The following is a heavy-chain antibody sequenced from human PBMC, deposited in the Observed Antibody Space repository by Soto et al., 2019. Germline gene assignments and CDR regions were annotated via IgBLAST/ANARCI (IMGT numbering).Heavy chain of an antibody. D-gene: IGHD1-1*01. Sequence: ASVKVSCKASGYTFTGYYMHWVRQAPGQGLEWMGWINPNSGGTNYAQKFQGWVTMTRDTSISTAYMELSRLRSDDTAVYYCARDGNNWNDAWNWFDPWGQGTLVTLSS. J-gene: IGHJ5*02. V-gene: IGHV1-2*04. CDR3: ARDGNNWNDAWNWFDP. CDR1: GYTFTGYY. CDR2: INPNSGGT.